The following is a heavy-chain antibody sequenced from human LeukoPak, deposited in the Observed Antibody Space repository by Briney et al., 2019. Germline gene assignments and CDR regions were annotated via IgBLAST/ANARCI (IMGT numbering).Heavy chain of an antibody. D-gene: IGHD6-19*01. CDR3: ARDDPRYSRGWYGDDPLH. CDR2: IKQDGSEK. Sequence: GGSLRLSCAASGFTFSSYWMSWVRQAPGKGLEWVANIKQDGSEKYYVDSVKGRFTISRDNAKNSLYLQMNSLRAEDTAVYYCARDDPRYSRGWYGDDPLHWGQGTLVPVSS. J-gene: IGHJ4*02. CDR1: GFTFSSYW. V-gene: IGHV3-7*01.